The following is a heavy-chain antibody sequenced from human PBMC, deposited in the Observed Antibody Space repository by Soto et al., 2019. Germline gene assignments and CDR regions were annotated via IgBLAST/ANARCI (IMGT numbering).Heavy chain of an antibody. CDR2: MNPNSGNT. J-gene: IGHJ4*02. V-gene: IGHV1-8*01. Sequence: ASVKVSCKASGYTFTSYDINWVRQATGQGLEWMGWMNPNSGNTGYAQKFQGRVTMTRNTSISTAYMELSSLRSEDTAVYYCARKLGWTSYSGYDFDYWGQGTLVPVSS. CDR3: ARKLGWTSYSGYDFDY. CDR1: GYTFTSYD. D-gene: IGHD6-25*01.